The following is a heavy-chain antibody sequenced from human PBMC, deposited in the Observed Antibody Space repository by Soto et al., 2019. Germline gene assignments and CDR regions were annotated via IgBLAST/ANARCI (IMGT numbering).Heavy chain of an antibody. Sequence: QITLKESGPTLVKPTQTLTLTCTFSGFSLSTSGVGVGWIRQPPGKALEWLALIYWDDDKRYSPSLKSRLTITKDTTKNHVVLTITNMDPVDTDTDYCARRRVPHFDYWGQGTLVTVSS. CDR3: ARRRVPHFDY. J-gene: IGHJ4*02. V-gene: IGHV2-5*02. D-gene: IGHD3-3*01. CDR2: IYWDDDK. CDR1: GFSLSTSGVG.